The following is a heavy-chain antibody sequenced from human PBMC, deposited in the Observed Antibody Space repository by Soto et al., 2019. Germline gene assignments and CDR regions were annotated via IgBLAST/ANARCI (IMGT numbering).Heavy chain of an antibody. V-gene: IGHV4-4*07. CDR1: GASISSYY. D-gene: IGHD3-16*01. J-gene: IGHJ6*02. Sequence: QVQLQESGPGLVKPSETLSLTCTVSGASISSYYWIWIRQPAGKGLEWIGRVYNSGSTNYNPSLKSRVTMAVDTSKNQISLRLSSVTAADTAVYYGARSYYDDDSPYGMDVWGQGTTVTVSS. CDR3: ARSYYDDDSPYGMDV. CDR2: VYNSGST.